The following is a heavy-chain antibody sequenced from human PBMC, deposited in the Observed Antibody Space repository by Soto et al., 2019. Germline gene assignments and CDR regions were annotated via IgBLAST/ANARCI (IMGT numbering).Heavy chain of an antibody. Sequence: GGSLRLSCAASGFTFSSYSMNWVRQAPGKGLEWVSSISSSSSYIYYADTVKGRFTISRDNAKNSLYLQMNSLRAEDTAVYYCARFPIFSGSYYNWAELYYYYYMDVWGKGTTVTVSS. CDR3: ARFPIFSGSYYNWAELYYYYYMDV. D-gene: IGHD3-10*01. CDR2: ISSSSSYI. V-gene: IGHV3-21*01. J-gene: IGHJ6*03. CDR1: GFTFSSYS.